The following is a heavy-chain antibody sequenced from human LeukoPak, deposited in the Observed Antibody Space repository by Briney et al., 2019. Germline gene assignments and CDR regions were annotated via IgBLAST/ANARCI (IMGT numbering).Heavy chain of an antibody. Sequence: PGGSLRPSCVASGFSFNTNAMTWVRQAPGKGLEWVSTLSGRGDSTFYADSVKGRFTISRDKSENTLHLQMNSLRAEDTAIYYCAKDQTVAGTYDSWGRGTLVIVSS. J-gene: IGHJ4*02. CDR3: AKDQTVAGTYDS. CDR1: GFSFNTNA. CDR2: LSGRGDST. D-gene: IGHD6-19*01. V-gene: IGHV3-23*01.